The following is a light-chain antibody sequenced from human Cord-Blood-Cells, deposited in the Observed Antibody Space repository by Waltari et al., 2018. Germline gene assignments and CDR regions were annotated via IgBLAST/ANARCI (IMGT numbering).Light chain of an antibody. CDR1: QDISNY. CDR2: DAS. CDR3: QQYDNLPRT. V-gene: IGKV1-33*01. J-gene: IGKJ4*01. Sequence: DIQMTQSPSSPSASVADRVTITCQASQDISNYLNWYQQKPGKAPTLLIYDASNLETGVPSRFSGSGSGTDFTFTISSLQPEDIAAYYCQQYDNLPRTFGGGTKVEIK.